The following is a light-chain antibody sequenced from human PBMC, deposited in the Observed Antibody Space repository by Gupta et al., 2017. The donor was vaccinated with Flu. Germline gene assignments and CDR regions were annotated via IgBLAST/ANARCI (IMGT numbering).Light chain of an antibody. CDR3: HQSSNLPWT. V-gene: IGKV6-21*01. CDR2: YAS. Sequence: KEKVTITCRASQNIGTSLNWYQQKPGQSPKLLIKYASQSFSGVPSRFSGSGSGTDFTLTINNLETEEAATYYCHQSSNLPWTFGQGTKVEIK. CDR1: QNIGTS. J-gene: IGKJ1*01.